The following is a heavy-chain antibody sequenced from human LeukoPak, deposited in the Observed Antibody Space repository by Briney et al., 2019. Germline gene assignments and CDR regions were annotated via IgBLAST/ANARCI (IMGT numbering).Heavy chain of an antibody. Sequence: ASVRVSCKASGYTFTSFGIAWVRQAPGQGLEWVGWISTSSDQRRYAHMLQDRVTMTTDTSTSTAYMELRSLRSEDTAVYYCASWVPSSGYSFDYWGQGTLVTVSS. CDR1: GYTFTSFG. V-gene: IGHV1-18*01. CDR3: ASWVPSSGYSFDY. J-gene: IGHJ4*02. CDR2: ISTSSDQR. D-gene: IGHD3-22*01.